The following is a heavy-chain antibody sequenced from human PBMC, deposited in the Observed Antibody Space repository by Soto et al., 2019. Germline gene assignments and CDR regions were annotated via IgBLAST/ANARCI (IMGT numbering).Heavy chain of an antibody. CDR2: IWYDGSDK. CDR3: AFGNLSYYLAS. V-gene: IGHV3-33*01. Sequence: QVQLVESGGGVVQPGTSLRLSCVASGFAFSSFGMHWVRQAPGKGLEWVAIIWYDGSDKYYGDSVKGRFTISRDNSKNTLLLQMNSLRAEDTAVYHCAFGNLSYYLASWGQGTPVTVSS. CDR1: GFAFSSFG. J-gene: IGHJ4*02. D-gene: IGHD3-16*01.